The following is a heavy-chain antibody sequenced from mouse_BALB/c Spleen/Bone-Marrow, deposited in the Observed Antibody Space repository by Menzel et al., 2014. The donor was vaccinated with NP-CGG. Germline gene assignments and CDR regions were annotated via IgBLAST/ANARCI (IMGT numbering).Heavy chain of an antibody. V-gene: IGHV1-9*01. J-gene: IGHJ3*01. CDR3: TRQGFAC. CDR1: GYTFSSYW. CDR2: ILPGSGNT. Sequence: QQPGPELMKPGASVKISCKATGYTFSSYWIEWVKQRPGHGLEWIGEILPGSGNTHYNEKFKGKATFTADTSSNTAYMQLSSLTSEDSAVYYCTRQGFACWGQGTLVTVSA.